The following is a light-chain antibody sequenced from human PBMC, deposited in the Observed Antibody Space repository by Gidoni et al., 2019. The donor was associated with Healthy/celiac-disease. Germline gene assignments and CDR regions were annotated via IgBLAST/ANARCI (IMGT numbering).Light chain of an antibody. CDR3: QQRSNWPPT. CDR2: DAS. J-gene: IGKJ4*01. Sequence: EIVLTQSPATLSLSPGERATLSCRASQSVSSYFAWYQQKPGQAPRLLIYDASNRATGIPARFSGSGSGTDFTLTISSLDPEDFAVYYCQQRSNWPPTFGGGTKVEIK. CDR1: QSVSSY. V-gene: IGKV3-11*01.